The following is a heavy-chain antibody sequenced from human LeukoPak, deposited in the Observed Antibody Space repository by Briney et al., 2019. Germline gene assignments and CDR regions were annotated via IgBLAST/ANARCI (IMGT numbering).Heavy chain of an antibody. CDR1: GFTFSDYY. CDR2: ISSISSYT. CDR3: ARVPSSISSTAIIFYYFDY. Sequence: GGSLRLSCAASGFTFSDYYMSWIRQAPGKRLEWFSYISSISSYTNYADSVKGRFTISRDNAKNSLYLRMNSLRAEDTAVYYCARVPSSISSTAIIFYYFDYWGQGTLVTVSS. V-gene: IGHV3-11*06. J-gene: IGHJ4*02. D-gene: IGHD2-21*02.